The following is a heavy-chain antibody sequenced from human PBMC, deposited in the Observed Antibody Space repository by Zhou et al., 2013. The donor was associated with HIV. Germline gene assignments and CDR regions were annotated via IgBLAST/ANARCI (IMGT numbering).Heavy chain of an antibody. CDR3: ARVKVDIVATTRDNYYYYGMDV. CDR1: GGTFSSYI. CDR2: IIPIFGTA. V-gene: IGHV1-69*08. Sequence: QVHLVQSGAEMKKPGSSVKVSCKASGGTFSSYIINWVRQAPGQGLEWMGRIIPIFGTANYAQTFQDRVTITADKSTSTAYMQLSSLRSEDTAVYYCARVKVDIVATTRDNYYYYGMDVWGQGTTVTVSS. D-gene: IGHD5-12*01. J-gene: IGHJ6*02.